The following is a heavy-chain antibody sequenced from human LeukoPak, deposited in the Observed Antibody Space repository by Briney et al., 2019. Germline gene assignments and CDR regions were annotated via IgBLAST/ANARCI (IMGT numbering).Heavy chain of an antibody. CDR1: GFTFRSYS. CDR2: ISSSSSYI. D-gene: IGHD6-19*01. CDR3: ARVRSGWYEDY. V-gene: IGHV3-21*01. J-gene: IGHJ4*02. Sequence: GGSLRLSCAASGFTFRSYSMNWVRQAPGKGLEWVSSISSSSSYIYYADSVKGRFTISRDNAKNSLYLQMNSLRAEDTAVYYCARVRSGWYEDYWGQGTLVTVSS.